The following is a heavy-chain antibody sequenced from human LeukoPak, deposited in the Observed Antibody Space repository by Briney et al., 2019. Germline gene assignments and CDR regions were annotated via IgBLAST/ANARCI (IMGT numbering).Heavy chain of an antibody. V-gene: IGHV3-23*01. J-gene: IGHJ4*02. Sequence: GGSLRLSCVASGFTFRDYYMSWIRRAPGKGLEWVSAISGGGGGTYYADFVKGRFTISRDNSKNTLYLQMNSLRAEDTAAYYCAKGTERYREVSGFDHWGQGTLVAVSS. CDR3: AKGTERYREVSGFDH. CDR1: GFTFRDYY. CDR2: ISGGGGGT. D-gene: IGHD3-10*01.